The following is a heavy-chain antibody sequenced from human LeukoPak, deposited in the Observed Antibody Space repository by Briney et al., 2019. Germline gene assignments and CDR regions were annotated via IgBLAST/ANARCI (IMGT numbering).Heavy chain of an antibody. Sequence: ASVKVSCKASGYTFTGYYMHWVRQAPGQGLEWMGWINPNSGGTNYAQKFQGRVAVTRDTSISTAYMELSSLESDDTAVYYCARDLMTTPTWDFDYWGQGTLVSVSS. V-gene: IGHV1-2*02. J-gene: IGHJ4*02. CDR2: INPNSGGT. CDR1: GYTFTGYY. D-gene: IGHD4-17*01. CDR3: ARDLMTTPTWDFDY.